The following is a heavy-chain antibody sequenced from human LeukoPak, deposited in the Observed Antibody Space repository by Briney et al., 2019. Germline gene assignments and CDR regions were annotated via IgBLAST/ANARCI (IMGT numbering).Heavy chain of an antibody. Sequence: ASVKVSCKASGYIFTDYFFHWVRQAPGQGLEWMGWIKPSSGGTNYAQSFQGRVTMTRDTSISTAYMELSGLRSDDTAVYYCARDGSGTYYGDYWGQGTLVTVSS. J-gene: IGHJ4*02. V-gene: IGHV1-2*02. D-gene: IGHD2-15*01. CDR1: GYIFTDYF. CDR2: IKPSSGGT. CDR3: ARDGSGTYYGDY.